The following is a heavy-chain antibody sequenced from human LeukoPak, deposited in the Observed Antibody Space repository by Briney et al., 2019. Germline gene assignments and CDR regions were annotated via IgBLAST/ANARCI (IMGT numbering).Heavy chain of an antibody. J-gene: IGHJ4*02. V-gene: IGHV4-59*08. Sequence: SETLSLTCTVSGDAISSYYWTWIRQPPGKGLEWIGYIYNSGSTNYNPSLKSRVTISVDTSKNQFSLKLSSVTAADTALYYCARGGSYYNYWGQGTPVTVSS. CDR2: IYNSGST. CDR3: ARGGSYYNY. D-gene: IGHD1-26*01. CDR1: GDAISSYY.